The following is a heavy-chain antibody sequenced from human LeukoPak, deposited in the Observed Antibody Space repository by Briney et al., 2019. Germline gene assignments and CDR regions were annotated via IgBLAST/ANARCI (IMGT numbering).Heavy chain of an antibody. CDR2: INPSSGGT. CDR1: GYTFTDYY. D-gene: IGHD6-19*01. J-gene: IGHJ4*02. Sequence: GASVKVSCKASGYTFTDYYLHWVRQAPGQGLEWMGWINPSSGGTTYAQKFQGRVTVTRDTSISTAHMELSRLRSDDAAVYYCARVATIAVAGTVPDYFNFWGQGTPVTVSS. V-gene: IGHV1-2*02. CDR3: ARVATIAVAGTVPDYFNF.